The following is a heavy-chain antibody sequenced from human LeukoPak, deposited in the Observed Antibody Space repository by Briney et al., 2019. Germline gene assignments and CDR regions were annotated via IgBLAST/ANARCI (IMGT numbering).Heavy chain of an antibody. CDR1: GFTFRSYG. V-gene: IGHV3-30*18. J-gene: IGHJ4*02. CDR2: ISYEWSNK. Sequence: GESLRLSCAAWGFTFRSYGMQGVRQAPGEGGEGVAVISYEWSNKYCGDSVEARFNISRDNSKNTLYLQMNRLRAEDTAVYYCAKTRYSGYHLFDYWGQGTLVTVSS. CDR3: AKTRYSGYHLFDY. D-gene: IGHD5-12*01.